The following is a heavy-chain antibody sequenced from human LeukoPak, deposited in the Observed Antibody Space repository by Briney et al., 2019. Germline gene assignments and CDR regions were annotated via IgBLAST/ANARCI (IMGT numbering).Heavy chain of an antibody. D-gene: IGHD6-6*01. J-gene: IGHJ4*02. CDR2: IYYKGNT. CDR1: GGSISSRSYF. V-gene: IGHV4-39*07. Sequence: PSETLSLTCTVSGGSISSRSYFWGWIRQPPGKGLEWIGSIYYKGNTYFNPSLKSRVTISEDTSKNQFSLKLSSVTAADTAVYYCATQSSIAARRLGTFDYWGQGTLVTVSS. CDR3: ATQSSIAARRLGTFDY.